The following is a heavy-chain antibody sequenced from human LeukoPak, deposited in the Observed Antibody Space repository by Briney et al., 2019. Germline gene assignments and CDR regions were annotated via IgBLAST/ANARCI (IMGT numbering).Heavy chain of an antibody. CDR1: GFTVSSTY. Sequence: PGGSLRLSCAASGFTVSSTYMSWVRQAPGKGLEWVSVIYSGGYTYYADSVKGRFTISRDNSKNTVYLQMKSLRAEDTAVYYCARGKQAYLTGYYLLDRAFDIWGQGTMVTVSS. V-gene: IGHV3-53*01. J-gene: IGHJ3*02. CDR2: IYSGGYT. CDR3: ARGKQAYLTGYYLLDRAFDI. D-gene: IGHD3-9*01.